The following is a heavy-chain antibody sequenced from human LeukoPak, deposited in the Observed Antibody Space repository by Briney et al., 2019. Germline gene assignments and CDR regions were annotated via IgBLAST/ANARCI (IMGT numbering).Heavy chain of an antibody. CDR3: ARAGGIRSHNWFDP. CDR1: GGSFSGYY. D-gene: IGHD6-13*01. CDR2: INHSGST. Sequence: PSETLSLTCAVYGGSFSGYYWSWIRQPPGKGLEWIGEINHSGSTNYNPSLKSRVTISVDTSKNQFSLKLSSVTAADTAVYYCARAGGIRSHNWFDPWGQGTLVTVSS. J-gene: IGHJ5*02. V-gene: IGHV4-34*01.